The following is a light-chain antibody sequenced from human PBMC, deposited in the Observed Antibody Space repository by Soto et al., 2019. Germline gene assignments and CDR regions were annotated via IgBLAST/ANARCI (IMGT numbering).Light chain of an antibody. J-gene: IGKJ1*01. CDR3: QQYGSTLCT. V-gene: IGKV3-15*01. CDR2: GAS. CDR1: QSVSSY. Sequence: SQSPVTVSLSPGERATLSCGASQSVSSYLAWYQQKPGQPPRLLIYGASTRATGIPARFSGSGSGTEFTLTISSLQSEDFAVYYCQQYGSTLCTFAQGTKVAIK.